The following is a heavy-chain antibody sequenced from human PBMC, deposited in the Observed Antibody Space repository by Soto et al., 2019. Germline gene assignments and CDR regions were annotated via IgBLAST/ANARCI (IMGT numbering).Heavy chain of an antibody. V-gene: IGHV4-34*01. CDR3: ATRITVFGLLIPPFDP. Sequence: PSETLSLTCAVYGGSVNGYYWNWIRQPPGKGLEWIGEINHTGGTHYNPSLKSRGTMSVDTSKNQFSLRLSSVTAADPAIFYCATRITVFGLLIPPFDPWGQGTQVTVS. CDR1: GGSVNGYY. D-gene: IGHD3-3*01. J-gene: IGHJ5*02. CDR2: INHTGGT.